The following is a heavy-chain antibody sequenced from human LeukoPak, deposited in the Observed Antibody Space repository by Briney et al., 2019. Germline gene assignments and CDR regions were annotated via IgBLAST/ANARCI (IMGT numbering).Heavy chain of an antibody. CDR1: GFTFSGYS. D-gene: IGHD2-8*01. CDR2: IGGSSNYI. CDR3: ARDLMVYAFFDY. V-gene: IGHV3-21*01. Sequence: GGSLRLSCAASGFTFSGYSMNWVRQAPGKGLEWVASIGGSSNYIHYADSVKGRFSISRDNANNSLYLQMNSLRAEDTAVYYCARDLMVYAFFDYWGLGTLVTVSS. J-gene: IGHJ4*02.